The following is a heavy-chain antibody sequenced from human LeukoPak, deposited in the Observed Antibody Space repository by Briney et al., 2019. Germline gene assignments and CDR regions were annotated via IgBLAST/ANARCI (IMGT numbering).Heavy chain of an antibody. CDR1: GYTFTGYY. J-gene: IGHJ4*02. CDR3: ASILGYCSGGDCLDY. V-gene: IGHV1-2*02. CDR2: INPNSGGT. D-gene: IGHD2-15*01. Sequence: ASVKVSCKASGYTFTGYYMHWVRQAPGQGLEWMGWINPNSGGTNYAQKFQGRVTTTRDTSISTAYMEPSRLRSDDTAVYYCASILGYCSGGDCLDYWGQGTLVTVSS.